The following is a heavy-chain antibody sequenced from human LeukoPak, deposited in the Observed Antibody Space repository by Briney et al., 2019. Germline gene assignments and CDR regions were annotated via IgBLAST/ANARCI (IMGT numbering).Heavy chain of an antibody. Sequence: GGSLRLSCAASGFSFSSYGMSWVRQAPGKGLECVSSISSSSSYIYYADSVKGRFTISRDNAKNSLYLQMNSLRAEDTAVYYCASYGDYYYGMDVWGQGTTVTVSS. D-gene: IGHD4-17*01. V-gene: IGHV3-21*01. CDR1: GFSFSSYG. J-gene: IGHJ6*02. CDR2: ISSSSSYI. CDR3: ASYGDYYYGMDV.